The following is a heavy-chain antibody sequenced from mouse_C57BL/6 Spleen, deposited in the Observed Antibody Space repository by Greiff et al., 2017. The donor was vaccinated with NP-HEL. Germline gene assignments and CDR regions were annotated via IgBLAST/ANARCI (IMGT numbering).Heavy chain of an antibody. D-gene: IGHD1-3*01. J-gene: IGHJ4*01. CDR2: IDPNSGGT. CDR3: ARVEIRSYYYAMDY. V-gene: IGHV1-72*01. Sequence: QVQLQQPGAELVKPGASVKLSCKASGYTFTSYWMHWVKQRPGRGLEWIGRIDPNSGGTKYNEKFKSKATLTVDKPSSTAYMQLSSLTSEDSAVYYGARVEIRSYYYAMDYWGQGTSVTVSS. CDR1: GYTFTSYW.